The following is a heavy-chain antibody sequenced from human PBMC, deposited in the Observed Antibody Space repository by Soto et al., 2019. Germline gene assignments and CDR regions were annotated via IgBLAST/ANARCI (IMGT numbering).Heavy chain of an antibody. CDR3: ARGNNYGDYYYGMDV. CDR1: GFTFSSYA. Sequence: EVQLVESGGGLVQPGGSLRLSCAASGFTFSSYAMHWVRQAPGKGLEYVSAISSNGGSTYYANSVKGRFTISRDNSKNTLYLQMGSLRAEDMAVYYCARGNNYGDYYYGMDVWGQVTTVTVSS. D-gene: IGHD4-17*01. V-gene: IGHV3-64*01. CDR2: ISSNGGST. J-gene: IGHJ6*02.